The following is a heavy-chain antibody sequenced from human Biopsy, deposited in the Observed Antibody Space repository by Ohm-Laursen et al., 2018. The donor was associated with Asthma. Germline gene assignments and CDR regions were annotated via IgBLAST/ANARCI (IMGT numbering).Heavy chain of an antibody. D-gene: IGHD6-19*01. Sequence: SLRLSCAASGFTVSRDHMFWVRQAPGKGLEWVSVIYSGGTSHTADSVRGRFTISRDFSKNTLHLQMHSLRVEDTAVYYCARGDSSGWSHYYFDYWGQGNPGHRLL. V-gene: IGHV3-53*01. J-gene: IGHJ4*02. CDR1: GFTVSRDH. CDR3: ARGDSSGWSHYYFDY. CDR2: IYSGGTS.